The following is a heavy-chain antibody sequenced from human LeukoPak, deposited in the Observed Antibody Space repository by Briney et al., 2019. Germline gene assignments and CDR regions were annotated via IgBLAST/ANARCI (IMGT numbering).Heavy chain of an antibody. D-gene: IGHD3-22*01. J-gene: IGHJ6*03. CDR1: GGSISSSSYY. Sequence: SETLSLTCTVSGGSISSSSYYWGWIRQPPGKGLEWIGSIYYSGSTYYNPSLKSRVTISADTSKNQFSLKLSSVTAADTAVYYCARQGSGYPYYYYYYMDVWGKGTTVTVSS. CDR3: ARQGSGYPYYYYYYMDV. CDR2: IYYSGST. V-gene: IGHV4-39*01.